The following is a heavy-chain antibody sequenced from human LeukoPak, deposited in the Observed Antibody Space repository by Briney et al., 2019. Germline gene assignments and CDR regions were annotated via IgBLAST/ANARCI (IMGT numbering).Heavy chain of an antibody. CDR2: IKQDGSEK. CDR1: GFTFSSYW. Sequence: GGSLRLSCAASGFTFSSYWMGCVRQAPGKGLEWVANIKQDGSEKYYVDSVKGRFTISRDNAKNSLYLQMNSLRAEDTAVYYCARAGDMVVSETNWFDPWGQGTLVTVSS. J-gene: IGHJ5*02. CDR3: ARAGDMVVSETNWFDP. D-gene: IGHD2-15*01. V-gene: IGHV3-7*01.